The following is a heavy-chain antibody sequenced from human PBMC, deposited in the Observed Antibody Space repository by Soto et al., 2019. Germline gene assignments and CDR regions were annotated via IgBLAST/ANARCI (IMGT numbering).Heavy chain of an antibody. J-gene: IGHJ4*02. CDR2: IYYSGNT. CDR3: ASLYGDYVSY. CDR1: GGSISSYY. V-gene: IGHV4-59*04. Sequence: SETLSLTCTVSGGSISSYYWSWIRQPPGKGLEWIGTIYYSGNTYYNPSLKSRVTISVDTSKNQFSLKLSSVTAADTAVYYCASLYGDYVSYWGQGTLVTVSS. D-gene: IGHD4-17*01.